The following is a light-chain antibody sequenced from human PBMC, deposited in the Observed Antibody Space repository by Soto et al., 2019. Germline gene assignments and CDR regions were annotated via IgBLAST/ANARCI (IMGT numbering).Light chain of an antibody. V-gene: IGKV3-20*01. Sequence: EIVLRQSPGTLSLSPGERATLSCRASQSVSNNYLAWYQQKPGQAPRLVIYGASNRATGIPDRFSASGSGTDFTLTISRLEPEDFAVYYCQQYISSPLTFGQGTKVDIK. CDR2: GAS. J-gene: IGKJ1*01. CDR3: QQYISSPLT. CDR1: QSVSNNY.